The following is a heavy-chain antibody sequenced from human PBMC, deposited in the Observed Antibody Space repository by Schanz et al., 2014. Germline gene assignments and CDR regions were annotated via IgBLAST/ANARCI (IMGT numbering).Heavy chain of an antibody. CDR1: GYTFTSYF. CDR2: INLYGGST. V-gene: IGHV1-46*01. J-gene: IGHJ5*02. D-gene: IGHD2-2*01. Sequence: QVQLVQSGAEVKKPGASLKVSCKASGYTFTSYFIHWVRQAPGQGLEWMGIINLYGGSTNYAQKFQGRVTVTRDTSTSTVYMDLRSLRSDDTAVYYCARDRRRYCSTASCLHDNWFDPWGQGTLVIVSS. CDR3: ARDRRRYCSTASCLHDNWFDP.